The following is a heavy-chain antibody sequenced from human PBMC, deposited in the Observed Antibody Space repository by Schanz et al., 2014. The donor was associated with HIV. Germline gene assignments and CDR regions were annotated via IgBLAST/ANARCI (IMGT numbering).Heavy chain of an antibody. CDR1: GFTFSSYA. V-gene: IGHV3-21*06. CDR2: ISSSGGYI. D-gene: IGHD6-19*01. J-gene: IGHJ6*02. CDR3: ARGSWYSSGWVDDQYYYDVDV. Sequence: VQLVESGGGLVQPGGSLRLSCAASGFTFSSYAMSWVRQAPGKGLEWLSSISSSGGYIYYADSVKGRFTISRDNSKNSVFLQMDRLRAEDTAVYYCARGSWYSSGWVDDQYYYDVDVWGQGTTVTVSS.